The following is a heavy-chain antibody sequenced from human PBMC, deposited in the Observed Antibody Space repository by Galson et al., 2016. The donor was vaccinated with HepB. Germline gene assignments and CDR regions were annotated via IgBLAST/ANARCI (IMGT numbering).Heavy chain of an antibody. J-gene: IGHJ4*02. CDR3: ARGEGYNFY. V-gene: IGHV4-59*01. D-gene: IGHD5-24*01. Sequence: ETLSLTCTISGASMSAYYWTWIRQPPGEGLEWIGHIYYSGNTNYNPSLKSRVTISVDTSKNQFSLNLRSVTAADTAVYYCARGEGYNFYWGQGTLVTVSS. CDR2: IYYSGNT. CDR1: GASMSAYY.